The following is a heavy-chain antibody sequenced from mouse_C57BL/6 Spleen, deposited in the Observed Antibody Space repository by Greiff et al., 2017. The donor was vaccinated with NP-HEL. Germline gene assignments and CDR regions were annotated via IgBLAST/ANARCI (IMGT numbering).Heavy chain of an antibody. CDR2: IDPSDSYT. V-gene: IGHV1-50*01. J-gene: IGHJ3*01. CDR1: GYTFTSYW. D-gene: IGHD1-1*01. Sequence: QVQLQQPGAELVKPGASVKLSCKASGYTFTSYWMQWVKQRPGQGLEWIGEIDPSDSYTNYNQKFKGKATLTVDTSSSTAYMQLSSLTSEDSAVYYCARSTPSFAYWGQGTLVTVSA. CDR3: ARSTPSFAY.